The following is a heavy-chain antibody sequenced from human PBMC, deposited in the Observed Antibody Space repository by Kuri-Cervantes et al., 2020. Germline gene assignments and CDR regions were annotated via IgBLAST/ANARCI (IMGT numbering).Heavy chain of an antibody. CDR1: GFTFSSYW. D-gene: IGHD4-17*01. J-gene: IGHJ6*02. Sequence: GESLKISCAASGFTFSSYWMHWVRQAPEKGLVWVSRVSGDGSSTSYADSVKGRFTISRDNAKNTLYLQMNSLRAEDTAVYYCARDTVTTFRFSYYYYGMDVWGQGTTVTVSS. V-gene: IGHV3-74*01. CDR3: ARDTVTTFRFSYYYYGMDV. CDR2: VSGDGSST.